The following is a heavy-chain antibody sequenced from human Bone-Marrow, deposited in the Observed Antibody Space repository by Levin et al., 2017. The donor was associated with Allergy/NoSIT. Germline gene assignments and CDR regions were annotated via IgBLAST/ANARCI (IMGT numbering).Heavy chain of an antibody. CDR2: IYYSRST. Sequence: SETLSLTCSVSGGSINSGDHFWSWVRQPPGKGLEWIGYIYYSRSTSYSPYLKSRLTISVDTSKNQFPLKLNSVTAADTAVYFGARSGSLAAMTGYYFDSWGQGTLVTVSS. D-gene: IGHD3-9*01. CDR1: GGSINSGDHF. CDR3: ARSGSLAAMTGYYFDS. V-gene: IGHV4-30-4*08. J-gene: IGHJ4*02.